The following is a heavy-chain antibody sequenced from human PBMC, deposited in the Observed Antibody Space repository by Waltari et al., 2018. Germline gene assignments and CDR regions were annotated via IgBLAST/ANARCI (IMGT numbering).Heavy chain of an antibody. J-gene: IGHJ6*03. CDR1: GFTFSRYG. CDR3: VKVVRGSGWHNFYYMDV. CDR2: IRYDGSDE. V-gene: IGHV3-30*02. Sequence: QVQLVESGGGVVQPGGSLRLACSASGFTFSRYGMHWVRQAPGKGLEWVAFIRYDGSDEYYADSVKGRFTISRDNSKNTLYLEMVSLRAEDTAAYYCVKVVRGSGWHNFYYMDVWGRGATVTISS. D-gene: IGHD6-19*01.